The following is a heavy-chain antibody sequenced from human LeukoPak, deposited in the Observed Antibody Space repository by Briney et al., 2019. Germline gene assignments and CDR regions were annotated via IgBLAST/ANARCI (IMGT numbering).Heavy chain of an antibody. D-gene: IGHD3-10*01. CDR3: ARLDRYGSGSSLIDY. CDR1: GGPISSGSYY. J-gene: IGHJ4*02. CDR2: IYISGST. Sequence: SQTLSLTCTVSGGPISSGSYYWSWIRQPAGKGLEWIGRIYISGSTNYNPSLKSRVTISLDTSKNQFSLKLRSVTAADTAVYYCARLDRYGSGSSLIDYWGQGTLVTVSS. V-gene: IGHV4-61*02.